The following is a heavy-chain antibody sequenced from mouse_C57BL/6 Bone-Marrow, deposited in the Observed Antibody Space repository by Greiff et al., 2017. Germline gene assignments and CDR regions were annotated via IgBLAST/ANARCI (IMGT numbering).Heavy chain of an antibody. CDR2: IDPSDSET. Sequence: QVQLQQPGAELVRPGSSVKLSCKASGYTFTSYWMHWVKQRPIQGLEWIGNIDPSDSETHYNQKFKDKATLTVAKSSSTAYMQLSSLTSEDSAVYYCARSDLLDSPDYGGQGTTLTVSS. CDR3: ARSDLLDSPDY. D-gene: IGHD3-2*01. V-gene: IGHV1-52*01. CDR1: GYTFTSYW. J-gene: IGHJ2*01.